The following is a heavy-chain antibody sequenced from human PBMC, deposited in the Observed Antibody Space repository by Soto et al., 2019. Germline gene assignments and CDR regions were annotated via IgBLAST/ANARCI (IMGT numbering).Heavy chain of an antibody. V-gene: IGHV3-21*01. Sequence: GGSLRLSCAASGFTFSRYSMNWVRQAPGKGLEWVSSISSTTNYIYYADSMKGRFTVSRDNAKNSVYLDMNSLIAEDTAVYYCARESEDLTSNFDYWGQGTLVTVSS. CDR2: ISSTTNYI. CDR3: ARESEDLTSNFDY. J-gene: IGHJ4*02. CDR1: GFTFSRYS.